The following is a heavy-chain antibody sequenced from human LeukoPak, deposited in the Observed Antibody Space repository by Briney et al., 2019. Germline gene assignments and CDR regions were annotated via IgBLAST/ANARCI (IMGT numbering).Heavy chain of an antibody. CDR2: IYYSGST. Sequence: TSETLSLTCTVSGGFISSYYWSWIRQPPGKGLEWIGYIYYSGSTNYNPSLKSRVTISVDTSKNQFSLKLSSVTAADTAVYYCARVSSSSWYLGYWGQGTLVTVSS. J-gene: IGHJ4*02. V-gene: IGHV4-59*01. D-gene: IGHD6-13*01. CDR1: GGFISSYY. CDR3: ARVSSSSWYLGY.